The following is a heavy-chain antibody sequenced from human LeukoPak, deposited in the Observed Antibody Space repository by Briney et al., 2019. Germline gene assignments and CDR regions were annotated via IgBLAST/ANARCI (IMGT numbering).Heavy chain of an antibody. V-gene: IGHV3-23*01. D-gene: IGHD2-15*01. CDR3: ARDVHDGSSFDP. CDR1: GFTFSSYG. Sequence: PGGSLRLSCAASGFTFSSYGMSWVRQAPGKGLEWVSAISGNGGSTYYADSVKGRFAISRDTSKNTLYLQMNSLRAEDTAVYYCARDVHDGSSFDPWGQGTLVTVSS. CDR2: ISGNGGST. J-gene: IGHJ5*02.